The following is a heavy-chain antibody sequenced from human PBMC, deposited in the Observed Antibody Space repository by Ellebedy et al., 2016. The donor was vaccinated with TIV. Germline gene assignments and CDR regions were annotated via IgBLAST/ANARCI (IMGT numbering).Heavy chain of an antibody. J-gene: IGHJ4*02. CDR1: GYTFTNYT. V-gene: IGHV1-46*04. CDR2: INPGGGSA. D-gene: IGHD1-26*01. CDR3: ARDSGTYYPFGY. Sequence: ASVKVSCKASGYTFTNYTINWVRQAPGQGLEWMGIINPGGGSARYAQNLQGRVTMTRDRTTSTVYMELSSLRSEDTAVYYCARDSGTYYPFGYWGQGTLVTVSS.